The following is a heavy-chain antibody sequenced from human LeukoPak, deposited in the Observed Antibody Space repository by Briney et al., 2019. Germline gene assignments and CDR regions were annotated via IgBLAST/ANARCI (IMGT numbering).Heavy chain of an antibody. CDR2: INHSGST. Sequence: PSETLSLTCAVYGGSFSGYYWSWIRRPPGKGLEWIGEINHSGSTNYNPSLKSRVTISVDTSKNQFSLKLSSVTAADTAVYYCATSGGSSQLDVWGKGTTVTVSS. J-gene: IGHJ6*04. CDR3: ATSGGSSQLDV. D-gene: IGHD2-15*01. V-gene: IGHV4-34*01. CDR1: GGSFSGYY.